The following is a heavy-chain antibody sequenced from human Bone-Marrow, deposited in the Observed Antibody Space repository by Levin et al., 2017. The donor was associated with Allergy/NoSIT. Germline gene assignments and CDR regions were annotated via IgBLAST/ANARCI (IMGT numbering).Heavy chain of an antibody. Sequence: GGSLRLSCDASGLTFSSYGIIWVRQAPGKGLEWVSYIGADNTTIYYAAFVKGRFTISRDNVKKSLFLQMNSLRGEDTAVYYCAREGSWSSTWLGNYYFDCWGQGTLVTVSS. CDR1: GLTFSSYG. J-gene: IGHJ4*02. CDR3: AREGSWSSTWLGNYYFDC. V-gene: IGHV3-48*01. CDR2: IGADNTTI. D-gene: IGHD6-13*01.